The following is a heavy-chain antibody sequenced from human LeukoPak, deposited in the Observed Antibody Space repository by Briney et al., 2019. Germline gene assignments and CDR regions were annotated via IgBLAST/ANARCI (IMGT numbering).Heavy chain of an antibody. V-gene: IGHV3-53*01. J-gene: IGHJ4*02. CDR2: IYSGGDT. CDR3: GRETGTYYFDL. CDR1: GFTVSSNY. D-gene: IGHD1-1*01. Sequence: PGGSLRLSCAACGFTVSSNYMSWVRQAPGKGLEWVSVIYSGGDTYYADSVKGRFTISRDNSKNTLYLQINSLRDEDTAVYYCGRETGTYYFDLWGQGTLVTVSS.